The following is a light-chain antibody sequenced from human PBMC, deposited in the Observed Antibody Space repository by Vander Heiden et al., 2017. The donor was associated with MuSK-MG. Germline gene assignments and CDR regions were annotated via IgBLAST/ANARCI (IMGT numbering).Light chain of an antibody. Sequence: DIQMTQSPSTLSASIGDRVTITCRASQSVGSWLAWYQQKPGKAPKLLIYKASSLESGVPSRFSGSGSETEFTLTISSLQPDDVATYYCQQDNGYSVTFGQGTKVDI. CDR1: QSVGSW. CDR3: QQDNGYSVT. V-gene: IGKV1-5*03. CDR2: KAS. J-gene: IGKJ1*01.